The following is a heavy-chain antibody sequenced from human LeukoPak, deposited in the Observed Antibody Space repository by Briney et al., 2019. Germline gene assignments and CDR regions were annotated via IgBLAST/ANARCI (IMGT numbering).Heavy chain of an antibody. V-gene: IGHV3-23*01. J-gene: IGHJ4*02. Sequence: GGSLRLSCAASGFTFATYFMTWVRQAPGKGLEWVSTISGSGDITYYADSVRGRFTISRDNSKDTLYLQMNNLRAEDTAVYYCLRWSGFHYWGQGTRVTVSS. CDR3: LRWSGFHY. CDR1: GFTFATYF. CDR2: ISGSGDIT. D-gene: IGHD3-3*01.